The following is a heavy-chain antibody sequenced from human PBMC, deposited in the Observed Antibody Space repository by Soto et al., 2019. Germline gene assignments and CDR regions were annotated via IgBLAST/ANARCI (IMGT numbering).Heavy chain of an antibody. Sequence: ASVKVSCKASGYTFTGYYMHWVRQAPGQGLEWMGWINPNSGGTNYAQKFQGWVTMTRDTSISTAYMELSRLRSDDTAVYYCARETIWSGYPTAYYYYGMDVWGQGTTVTVSS. CDR1: GYTFTGYY. CDR3: ARETIWSGYPTAYYYYGMDV. V-gene: IGHV1-2*04. CDR2: INPNSGGT. J-gene: IGHJ6*02. D-gene: IGHD3-3*01.